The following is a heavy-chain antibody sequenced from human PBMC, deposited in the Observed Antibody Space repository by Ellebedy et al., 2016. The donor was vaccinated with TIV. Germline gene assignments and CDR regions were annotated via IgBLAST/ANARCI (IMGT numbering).Heavy chain of an antibody. CDR2: IWFDGSNK. D-gene: IGHD2-15*01. J-gene: IGHJ4*02. Sequence: GGSLRLXCVASGFTFSSYGMHWVRQAPGKGLEWVAVIWFDGSNKYYADSVKGRFTISRDNSKNTLYLQMNSLRAEDTSVYYCARDRGGGSCTDWGQGTLVTVSS. CDR1: GFTFSSYG. V-gene: IGHV3-33*01. CDR3: ARDRGGGSCTD.